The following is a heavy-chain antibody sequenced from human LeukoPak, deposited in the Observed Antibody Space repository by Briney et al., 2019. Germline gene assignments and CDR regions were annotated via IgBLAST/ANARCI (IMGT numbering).Heavy chain of an antibody. V-gene: IGHV3-23*01. CDR1: GFTFSSYA. CDR3: AKNRDPQLERGSDY. D-gene: IGHD3-3*01. CDR2: IRGSDGTT. J-gene: IGHJ4*02. Sequence: GGSLRLSCGASGFTFSSYAMNWVRQAPGKGLEWVSGIRGSDGTTYYADSVKGRFTISRDNSKNTLYPQMNSLRADDTAVYYCAKNRDPQLERGSDYWGQGTLVSVSS.